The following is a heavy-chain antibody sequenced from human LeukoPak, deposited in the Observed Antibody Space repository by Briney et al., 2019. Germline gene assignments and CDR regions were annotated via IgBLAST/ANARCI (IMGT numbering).Heavy chain of an antibody. V-gene: IGHV1-46*01. D-gene: IGHD2-21*02. Sequence: ASVKVSCKASGYTFTSYYMHWVRQAPGQGLEWMGIINPSGGSTSYAQKFQGRVTMTRDMSTSTVYMELSSLRSEDTAVYYCAREPGIMVTYNWFDPWGQGTLVTVSS. J-gene: IGHJ5*02. CDR1: GYTFTSYY. CDR2: INPSGGST. CDR3: AREPGIMVTYNWFDP.